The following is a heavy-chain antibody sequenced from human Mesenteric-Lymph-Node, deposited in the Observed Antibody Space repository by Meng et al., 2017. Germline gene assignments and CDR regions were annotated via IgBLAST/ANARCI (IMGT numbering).Heavy chain of an antibody. D-gene: IGHD3-16*01. V-gene: IGHV3-72*01. CDR2: IKNRANSYTT. CDR3: VKFGGPGY. Sequence: EVQLVESGGGLVKPGGSLRLYCAASGFTFSNAWMSWVRQAPGKGLEWVGRIKNRANSYTTEYAAYVKGRFTISRDDSKNSLYLQMNSLKTEDTAVYYCVKFGGPGYWGQGTLVTVSS. CDR1: GFTFSNAW. J-gene: IGHJ4*02.